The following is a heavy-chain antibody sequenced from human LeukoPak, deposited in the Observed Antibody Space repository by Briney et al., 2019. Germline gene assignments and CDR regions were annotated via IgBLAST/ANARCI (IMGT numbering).Heavy chain of an antibody. Sequence: GGSLRLSCAASGFTFSSYDVNWVRQAPGKGLEWVSAVSGSGDSTYYADSVKGRFTISRDNSKNTLYLQMNSLRAEDTAVYYCAKDRYTGSYLGGSCWGQGTLVTVSS. D-gene: IGHD1-26*01. J-gene: IGHJ4*02. CDR3: AKDRYTGSYLGGSC. CDR1: GFTFSSYD. V-gene: IGHV3-23*01. CDR2: VSGSGDST.